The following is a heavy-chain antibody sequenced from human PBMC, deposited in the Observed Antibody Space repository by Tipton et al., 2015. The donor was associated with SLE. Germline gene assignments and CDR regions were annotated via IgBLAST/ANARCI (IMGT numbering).Heavy chain of an antibody. Sequence: TLSLTCAVYGGSISSYYWGWIRQPPGKGLEWIGSIYYRGSTYYNPSLKSRVTISVDTSKNEFSLKLSSVTAADTAVYYCARQYCSGGRCYSGWFDPWGQGILVTVSS. J-gene: IGHJ5*02. CDR1: GGSISSYY. D-gene: IGHD2-15*01. CDR2: IYYRGST. V-gene: IGHV4-39*07. CDR3: ARQYCSGGRCYSGWFDP.